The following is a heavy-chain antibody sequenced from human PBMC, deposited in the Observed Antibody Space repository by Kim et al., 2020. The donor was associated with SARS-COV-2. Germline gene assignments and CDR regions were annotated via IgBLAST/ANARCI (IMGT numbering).Heavy chain of an antibody. CDR2: ISGRGTNI. CDR3: AREGQPDDYYGADV. J-gene: IGHJ6*02. Sequence: GGSLRLSCVASGFTFSSFDMNWVRQAPGKGLEWIAYISGRGTNIHYADSVKGRFTVSRDNSKNSVFLQMNSLRSDDTAVFYCAREGQPDDYYGADVWGQG. CDR1: GFTFSSFD. D-gene: IGHD1-1*01. V-gene: IGHV3-48*03.